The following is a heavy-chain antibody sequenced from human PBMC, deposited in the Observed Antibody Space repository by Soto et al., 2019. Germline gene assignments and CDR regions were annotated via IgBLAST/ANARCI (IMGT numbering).Heavy chain of an antibody. CDR1: GFTFSDYY. CDR3: AKEYGRLDY. J-gene: IGHJ4*02. D-gene: IGHD4-17*01. V-gene: IGHV3-11*06. CDR2: ISSSSGYT. Sequence: LRLSCAASGFTFSDYYMSWIRQAPGKGLEWVSYISSSSGYTNYADSVKGRFTISRDNAKNSLYLQMNSLRAEDTAVYYCAKEYGRLDYWGQGTLVTVSS.